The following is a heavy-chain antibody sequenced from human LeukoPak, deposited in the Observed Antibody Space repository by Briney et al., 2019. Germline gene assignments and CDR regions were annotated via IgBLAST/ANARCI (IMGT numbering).Heavy chain of an antibody. CDR1: GGSISSGSYY. Sequence: SGTLSLTCTVSGGSISSGSYYWSWIRQPAGKGLEWIGRIYTSGSTNYNPSLKSRVTISVDTSKNQFSLKLSSVTAADTAVYYCARGAVVPAAMEYYFDYWGQGTLVTVSS. V-gene: IGHV4-61*02. D-gene: IGHD2-2*01. J-gene: IGHJ4*02. CDR2: IYTSGST. CDR3: ARGAVVPAAMEYYFDY.